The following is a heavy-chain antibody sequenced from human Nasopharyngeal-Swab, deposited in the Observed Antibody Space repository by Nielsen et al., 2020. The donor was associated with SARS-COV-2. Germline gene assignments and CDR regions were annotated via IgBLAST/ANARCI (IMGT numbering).Heavy chain of an antibody. D-gene: IGHD1-26*01. Sequence: GGSLRLSCAASGFIFSDQYMSWMRQAPGKGLEWLSYMSNDSYVIKYADSVKGRFTVSRDNAKNSLYLQMNSLTPEDKAMYYCARDAGWGGKYGSNWFDPWGQGTLVTVSS. CDR3: ARDAGWGGKYGSNWFDP. V-gene: IGHV3-11*04. J-gene: IGHJ5*02. CDR1: GFIFSDQY. CDR2: MSNDSYVI.